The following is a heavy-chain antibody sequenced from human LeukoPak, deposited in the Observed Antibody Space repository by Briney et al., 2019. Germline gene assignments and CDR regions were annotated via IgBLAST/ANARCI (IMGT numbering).Heavy chain of an antibody. V-gene: IGHV3-53*01. CDR3: QVEVSYYYYYGMDV. Sequence: GGSLRLSCAASGFTFSSYWIHWVRHAPGKGLEWVSVIYSGGSTYYADSVKGRFTISRDNSKNTLYLQMNSLRAEDTAVYYCQVEVSYYYYYGMDVWGQGTTVTVSS. D-gene: IGHD3-22*01. CDR2: IYSGGST. J-gene: IGHJ6*02. CDR1: GFTFSSYW.